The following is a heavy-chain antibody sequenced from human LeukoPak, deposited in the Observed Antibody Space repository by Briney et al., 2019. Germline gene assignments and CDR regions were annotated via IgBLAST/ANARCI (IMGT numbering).Heavy chain of an antibody. J-gene: IGHJ4*02. D-gene: IGHD3-16*02. CDR2: INHSGST. CDR1: GGSFSGYY. Sequence: SETLSLTCAVYGGSFSGYYWSWIRQPPGKGLEWIGEINHSGSTNYNPSLKSRVTISVDTSKNQFSLKLSSVTAADTAVYYCARHLASPYYDYVWGSYRSGQYYFDYWGQGTLVTVSS. V-gene: IGHV4-34*01. CDR3: ARHLASPYYDYVWGSYRSGQYYFDY.